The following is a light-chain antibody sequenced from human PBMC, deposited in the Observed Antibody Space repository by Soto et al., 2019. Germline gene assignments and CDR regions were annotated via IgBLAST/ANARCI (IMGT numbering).Light chain of an antibody. CDR2: TTS. Sequence: DIQMTQSPSSLSSSVGDRVTITCRTSQPRSDYLNWYQQKPGKAPTLLIYTTSNLQRGVPSMFSPSRSATHLTLTINSLQPEYVAAYYCQHQYNTPRPCGRGTKVEI. CDR3: QHQYNTPRP. J-gene: IGKJ1*01. V-gene: IGKV1-39*01. CDR1: QPRSDY.